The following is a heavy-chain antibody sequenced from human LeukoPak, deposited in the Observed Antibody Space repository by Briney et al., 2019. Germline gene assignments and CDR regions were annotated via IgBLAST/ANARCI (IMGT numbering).Heavy chain of an antibody. CDR3: ARESIAAADVFDY. V-gene: IGHV3-30-3*01. CDR1: GFTFSSYA. D-gene: IGHD6-13*01. Sequence: PGRSLRLSCAASGFTFSSYALHWVRQAPGKGLEWVAVMSYDDSNKYYADSVKGRFTISRDNSRNTLYLQMNSLRAEDTAVYYCARESIAAADVFDYWGQGTLVTVSS. J-gene: IGHJ4*02. CDR2: MSYDDSNK.